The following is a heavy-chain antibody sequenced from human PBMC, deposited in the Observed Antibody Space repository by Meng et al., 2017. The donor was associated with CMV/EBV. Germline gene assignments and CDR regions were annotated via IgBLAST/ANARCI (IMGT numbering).Heavy chain of an antibody. CDR1: GFTFSSYG. V-gene: IGHV3-33*01. Sequence: GESLKISCAASGFTFSSYGMHWVRLAPGKGLEWVAVIWYDGSNKYYADSVKGRFTISRDNSKNTLYLQMNSLRAEDTAVYYCADTVRPKWNYYGMDVWGQGTTVTVSS. J-gene: IGHJ6*02. CDR3: ADTVRPKWNYYGMDV. CDR2: IWYDGSNK. D-gene: IGHD1-26*01.